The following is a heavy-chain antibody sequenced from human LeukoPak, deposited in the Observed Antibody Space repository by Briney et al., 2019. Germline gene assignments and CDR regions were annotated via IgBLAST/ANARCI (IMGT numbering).Heavy chain of an antibody. V-gene: IGHV3-74*01. Sequence: PGGSLRLSCVASGFAFRNYWMYWVRQGPGKGLVWLSRINPDGSTTTYADSVKGRSTISRDNAKKSLYLQMNSLRVEDTGVYYCASWGEGALDNWGQGTLVTVSS. CDR1: GFAFRNYW. D-gene: IGHD1-26*01. CDR2: INPDGSTT. CDR3: ASWGEGALDN. J-gene: IGHJ4*02.